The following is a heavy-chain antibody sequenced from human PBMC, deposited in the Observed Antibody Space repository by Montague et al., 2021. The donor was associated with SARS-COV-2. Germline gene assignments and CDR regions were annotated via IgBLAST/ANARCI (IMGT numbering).Heavy chain of an antibody. CDR3: AGERYSFSLTRVSTWFDP. V-gene: IGHV4-34*01. D-gene: IGHD3-9*01. J-gene: IGHJ5*02. CDR1: GWWNSGAD. Sequence: SETLSLTCAIHGWWNSGADWYCIRLTPRNGLKSYADFNHRGGANYNPSLKRRVTISVDTSKNQFSLKLSSVTAADTAVYYCAGERYSFSLTRVSTWFDPWGQGPLVTVAS. CDR2: FNHRGGA.